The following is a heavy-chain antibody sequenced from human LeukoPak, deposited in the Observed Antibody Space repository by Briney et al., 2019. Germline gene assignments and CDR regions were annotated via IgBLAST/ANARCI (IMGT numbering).Heavy chain of an antibody. CDR2: IYYSGST. CDR3: ARAIGSSWYFDY. V-gene: IGHV4-59*01. J-gene: IGHJ4*02. Sequence: ASETLSLTCTVSGGSISSYYWSWIRQPPGKGLEWIGYIYYSGSTNYNPSLKSRVTISVDTSKNQFSLKLSSVTAADTAVYYCARAIGSSWYFDYWGQGTLVTVSS. D-gene: IGHD6-13*01. CDR1: GGSISSYY.